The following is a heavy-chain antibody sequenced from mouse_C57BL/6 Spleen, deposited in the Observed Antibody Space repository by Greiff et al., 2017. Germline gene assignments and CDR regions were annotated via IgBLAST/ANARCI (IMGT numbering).Heavy chain of an antibody. J-gene: IGHJ4*01. CDR2: IDPDTGGT. V-gene: IGHV1-15*01. Sequence: QVQLQQSGAELVRPGASVTLSCKASGYTFTDYEMHWVKQTPVHGLEWIGAIDPDTGGTAYNQKFKGKAILTADKSSSTAYMELRSLTSEDSAVYYCTRRGYEDAMDYWGQGTSVTVSS. CDR3: TRRGYEDAMDY. D-gene: IGHD2-2*01. CDR1: GYTFTDYE.